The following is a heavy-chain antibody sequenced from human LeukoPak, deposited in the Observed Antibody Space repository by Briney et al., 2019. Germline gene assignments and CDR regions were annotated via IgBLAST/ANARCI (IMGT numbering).Heavy chain of an antibody. D-gene: IGHD2-2*01. CDR1: GGSFSGYY. V-gene: IGHV4-34*01. CDR2: INHSGST. J-gene: IGHJ5*02. CDR3: ARGGRVVPAAILGNVKRRTDNWFDP. Sequence: PSETLSLTCAVYGGSFSGYYWSWIRQPPGKGLEWIGEINHSGSTNYNPSLKSRVTISVDTSKNQFSLKLSSVTAADTAVYYCARGGRVVPAAILGNVKRRTDNWFDPWGQGTLVTVSS.